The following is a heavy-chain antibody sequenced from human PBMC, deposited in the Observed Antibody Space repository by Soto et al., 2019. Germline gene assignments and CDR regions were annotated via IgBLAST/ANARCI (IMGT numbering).Heavy chain of an antibody. J-gene: IGHJ4*02. CDR3: ARWDYGVYARFDY. CDR1: GYTFTSHD. CDR2: MNPNSGNT. V-gene: IGHV1-8*01. Sequence: QVQLVQSGAEVKKSGASVMVSCKASGYTFTSHDINWVRQATGQGLEWMGWMNPNSGNTGYAQKFQGRVTMTRNTSISTAYMELSSLRSEDTAVYYCARWDYGVYARFDYWGQGTLVTVSS. D-gene: IGHD4-17*01.